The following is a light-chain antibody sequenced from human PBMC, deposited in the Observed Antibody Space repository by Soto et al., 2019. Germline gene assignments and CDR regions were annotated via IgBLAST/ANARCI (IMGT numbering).Light chain of an antibody. CDR1: SSDVGAYNY. CDR3: SSCTSSSTLYV. V-gene: IGLV2-14*01. J-gene: IGLJ1*01. CDR2: EVT. Sequence: QSALTQPASVSGSPGQSIAISCTGTSSDVGAYNYVCWYKQHPGKAPQLMIYEVTNRPSGVSDRFSGSKSGNTASLTISGLQAEDEADYYCSSCTSSSTLYVFGTGTKVTVL.